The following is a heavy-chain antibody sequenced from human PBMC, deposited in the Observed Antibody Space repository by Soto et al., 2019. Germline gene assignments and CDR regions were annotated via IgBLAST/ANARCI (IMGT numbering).Heavy chain of an antibody. V-gene: IGHV1-45*02. D-gene: IGHD4-17*01. CDR1: GYTFTYRY. Sequence: SVKVSCKASGYTFTYRYLHWVRQAPGQALEWMGWITPFNGNTNYAQKFQDRVTITRDRSMSTAYMELSSLRSEDTAMYYCARSGGDSLYYYYGMAVWGQGTTVTVSS. CDR3: ARSGGDSLYYYYGMAV. J-gene: IGHJ6*02. CDR2: ITPFNGNT.